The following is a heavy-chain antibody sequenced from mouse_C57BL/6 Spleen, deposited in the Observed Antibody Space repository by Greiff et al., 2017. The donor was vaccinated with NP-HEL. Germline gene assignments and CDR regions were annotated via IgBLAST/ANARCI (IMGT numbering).Heavy chain of an antibody. D-gene: IGHD1-1*01. CDR1: GYTFPNHW. V-gene: IGHV1-64*01. Sequence: QVQLQQPGAELVKPGALVKLFFKASGYTFPNHWMHWVKQRPGQGLEWIGMIYPNSGSTKDNEKFKSKATLTVDKSSSTAYMQRSSLTSEDSAVYYCARLVLRFYYFDYWGQGTTLTVSS. J-gene: IGHJ2*01. CDR2: IYPNSGST. CDR3: ARLVLRFYYFDY.